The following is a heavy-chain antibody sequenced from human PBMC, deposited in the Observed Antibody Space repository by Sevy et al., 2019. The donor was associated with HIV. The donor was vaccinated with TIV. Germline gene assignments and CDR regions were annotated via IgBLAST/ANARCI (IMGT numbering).Heavy chain of an antibody. V-gene: IGHV1-69*13. J-gene: IGHJ3*02. CDR2: IIPIFGTA. Sequence: ASVKVSCKASGGTFSSYAISWVRQAPGQGLEWMGGIIPIFGTANYAQTFQGRVTITADESTSTAYMELSSLRSEDTAVYYCASYYDSSGYYDAFDIWGQGTMVTVSS. D-gene: IGHD3-22*01. CDR1: GGTFSSYA. CDR3: ASYYDSSGYYDAFDI.